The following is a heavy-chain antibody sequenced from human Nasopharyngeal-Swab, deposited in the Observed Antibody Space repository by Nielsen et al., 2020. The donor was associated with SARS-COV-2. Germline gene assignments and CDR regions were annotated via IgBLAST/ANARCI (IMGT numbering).Heavy chain of an antibody. V-gene: IGHV1-2*06. CDR1: GYTFTGYY. CDR3: ARMAVAGTGDY. J-gene: IGHJ4*02. D-gene: IGHD6-19*01. CDR2: INPNSGGT. Sequence: ASVKVSCKASGYTFTGYYMHWVRQAPGQGLEWMGRINPNSGGTNYAQKFQGRVTMTRDTSISTAYMEPSRLRSDDTAVYYCARMAVAGTGDYWGQGTLVTVSS.